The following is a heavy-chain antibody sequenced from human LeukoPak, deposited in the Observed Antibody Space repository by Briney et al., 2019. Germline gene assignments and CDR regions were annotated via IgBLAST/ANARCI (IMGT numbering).Heavy chain of an antibody. J-gene: IGHJ4*02. D-gene: IGHD6-19*01. CDR2: IRNRVYGGST. V-gene: IGHV3-49*03. Sequence: GGSLRLSCTTSGFTFGDYAMSWFRQAPGKGLEWVAFIRNRVYGGSTEYAASVKGRFTISRDDSKSIAYLQMNSLKIEDTAIYYCTRDRRAQSSGWYVPDSDCWGQGTLVTVSS. CDR3: TRDRRAQSSGWYVPDSDC. CDR1: GFTFGDYA.